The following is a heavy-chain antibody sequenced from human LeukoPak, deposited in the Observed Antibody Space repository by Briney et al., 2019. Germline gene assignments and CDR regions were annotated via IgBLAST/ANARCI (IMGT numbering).Heavy chain of an antibody. J-gene: IGHJ4*02. CDR2: ISSSSSYI. CDR3: ARDSRDDPNWNDGDDY. D-gene: IGHD1-20*01. Sequence: GGSLRLSRAASGFTFSSYSMNWVRQAPGKGLEWVSSISSSSSYIYYADSVKGRFTISRDNAKNSLYLQMNSLRAEDTAVYYCARDSRDDPNWNDGDDYWGQGTLVTVSS. V-gene: IGHV3-21*01. CDR1: GFTFSSYS.